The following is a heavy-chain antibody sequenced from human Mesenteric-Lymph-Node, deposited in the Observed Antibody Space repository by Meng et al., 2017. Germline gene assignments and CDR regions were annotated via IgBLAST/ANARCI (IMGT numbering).Heavy chain of an antibody. V-gene: IGHV7-4-1*02. CDR1: GYTFTSYP. D-gene: IGHD6-19*01. J-gene: IGHJ5*02. Sequence: QVPLVQSGSELKKPGASVKVSCKASGYTFTSYPMHWVRQAPGQGLEWMGWISPNTGNPTYAQSFTGRFVFSVDTSVSTAYLQISSLKAEDTAVYYCGTLKYTSGFYGPASWGQGALVTVSS. CDR2: ISPNTGNP. CDR3: GTLKYTSGFYGPAS.